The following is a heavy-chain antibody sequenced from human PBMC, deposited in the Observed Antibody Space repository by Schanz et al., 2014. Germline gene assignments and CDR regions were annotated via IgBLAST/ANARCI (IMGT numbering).Heavy chain of an antibody. J-gene: IGHJ4*02. D-gene: IGHD6-13*01. CDR3: ARSGSSNWYFFDY. CDR2: INPSGGST. V-gene: IGHV1-46*01. CDR1: GYTFTSDS. Sequence: QVQLVQSGAEVKKPGASVKVSCKASGYTFTSDSMHWVRQAPGQGLEWMGMINPSGGSTTYAQKFQGRVTITRDTLASTAYMEVSSLRSEDTAVYYCARSGSSNWYFFDYWGQGTLGTVSS.